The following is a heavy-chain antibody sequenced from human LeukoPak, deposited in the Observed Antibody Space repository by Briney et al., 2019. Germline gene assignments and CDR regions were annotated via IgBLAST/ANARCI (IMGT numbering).Heavy chain of an antibody. CDR3: ATYRPEADDYGDYRFFYYMDV. CDR2: IIPTFGTA. J-gene: IGHJ6*03. V-gene: IGHV1-69*13. CDR1: GGTFSNYA. Sequence: SVKVSCKASGGTFSNYAISWVRQAPGQGLEWMGGIIPTFGTANYAQMFQGRVTITADESTSTAYMELSSLKSEDTAVYYCATYRPEADDYGDYRFFYYMDVWGKGTTVTISS. D-gene: IGHD4-17*01.